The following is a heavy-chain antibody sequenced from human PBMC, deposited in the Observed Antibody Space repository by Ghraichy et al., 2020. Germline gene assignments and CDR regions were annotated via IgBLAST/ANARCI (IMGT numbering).Heavy chain of an antibody. CDR1: GFTFSDYA. Sequence: LSLTCAASGFTFSDYAMHWVRQVPSKGLEWVAVISHDGGNKSYVDSVKGRFTISRDRAKNALYLQMNSLRPEDTAIYFCAKDVVPTIGVYALDIWGQGTMVIVSS. CDR3: AKDVVPTIGVYALDI. V-gene: IGHV3-30*18. D-gene: IGHD3-10*01. J-gene: IGHJ3*02. CDR2: ISHDGGNK.